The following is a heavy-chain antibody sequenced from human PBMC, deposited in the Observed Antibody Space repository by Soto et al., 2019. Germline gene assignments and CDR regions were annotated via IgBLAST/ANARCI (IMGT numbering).Heavy chain of an antibody. J-gene: IGHJ4*02. Sequence: ASVKVSCKASGYTFTSYAMHWVRQAPGQRLEWKGWINAGNGNTKYSQKIQGRVNITRDTSASTAYMELSSLRSEDTAVYYCARGLRYFDWLPADVYYFDYWGQGTLVTVS. D-gene: IGHD3-9*01. CDR2: INAGNGNT. V-gene: IGHV1-3*01. CDR1: GYTFTSYA. CDR3: ARGLRYFDWLPADVYYFDY.